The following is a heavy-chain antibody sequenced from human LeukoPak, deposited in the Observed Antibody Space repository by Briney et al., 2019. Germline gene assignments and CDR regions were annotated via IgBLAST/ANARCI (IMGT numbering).Heavy chain of an antibody. CDR1: GGSSSSDVYY. Sequence: SPSETLSLTCTVSGGSSSSDVYYWTWIRQRPGKGLEWIGYISNSGSTHYSPSLRSRVTISVDTSKNHFSLKLSPVTAADTAVYYCARETLSTHAFDIWGQGTMVTVSS. D-gene: IGHD2-2*01. V-gene: IGHV4-31*03. J-gene: IGHJ3*02. CDR3: ARETLSTHAFDI. CDR2: ISNSGST.